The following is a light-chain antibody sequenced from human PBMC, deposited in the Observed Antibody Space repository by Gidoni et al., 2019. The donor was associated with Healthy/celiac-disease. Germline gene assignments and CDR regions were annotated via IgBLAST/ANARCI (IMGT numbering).Light chain of an antibody. V-gene: IGKV3-11*01. Sequence: EIVLSQSQATLSLSPGDRATLSCRASQSVSRYLAWYQQKPGQAPRLLIYDASNRATGIPARFSGSGSGTDFTLTISSLEPEDFAVYYCQQRSNWPPEFTFGPGTKVDIK. CDR3: QQRSNWPPEFT. J-gene: IGKJ3*01. CDR1: QSVSRY. CDR2: DAS.